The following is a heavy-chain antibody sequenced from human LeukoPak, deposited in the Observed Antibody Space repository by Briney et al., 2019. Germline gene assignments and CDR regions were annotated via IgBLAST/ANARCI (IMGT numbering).Heavy chain of an antibody. V-gene: IGHV7-4-1*02. CDR2: INTNTGNP. D-gene: IGHD6-13*01. J-gene: IGHJ4*02. CDR3: ARGDSSWYDY. CDR1: EYTFTSYA. Sequence: GASVKVSCKASEYTFTSYAMNWVRQAPGQGLEWMGWINTNTGNPTYARGFTGRFVFSLDTSVNTAYLEISSLKGEDSAVYYCARGDSSWYDYWGQGTLVTVSS.